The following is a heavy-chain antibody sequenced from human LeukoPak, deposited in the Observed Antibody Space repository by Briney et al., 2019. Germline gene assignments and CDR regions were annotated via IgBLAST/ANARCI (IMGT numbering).Heavy chain of an antibody. CDR2: INHSGST. CDR1: GFTFSSYA. CDR3: ARYSGSYYA. D-gene: IGHD1-26*01. J-gene: IGHJ5*02. Sequence: GSLRLSCAASGFTFSSYAMSWVRQPPGKGLEWIGEINHSGSTNYNPSLKSRVTISVDTSKNQFSLKLSSVTAADTAVYYCARYSGSYYAWGQGTLVTVSS. V-gene: IGHV4-34*01.